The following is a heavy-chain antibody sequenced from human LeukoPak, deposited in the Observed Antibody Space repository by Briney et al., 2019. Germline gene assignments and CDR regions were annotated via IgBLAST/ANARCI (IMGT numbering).Heavy chain of an antibody. J-gene: IGHJ4*02. CDR1: GGSISTSYYY. CDR3: ARQVTFGYAYAYYFDY. V-gene: IGHV4-39*01. CDR2: IHNSEST. Sequence: SETLSLTCTVSGGSISTSYYYWGWIRQPPGKGLEWIGNIHNSESTYYNPSLKSRVTISVDTSKNQFSLKLSSVTAADTAVYYCARQVTFGYAYAYYFDYRGQGSLVTVSS. D-gene: IGHD5-18*01.